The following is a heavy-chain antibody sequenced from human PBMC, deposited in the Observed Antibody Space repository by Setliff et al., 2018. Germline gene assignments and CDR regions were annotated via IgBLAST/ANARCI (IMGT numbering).Heavy chain of an antibody. D-gene: IGHD2-15*01. CDR3: ARVAYCSGGRCYLVAEFDY. V-gene: IGHV4-39*07. Sequence: SETLSLTCTVSGGSIHSNYYWGWIRQPPGKGLEWIGSIYSSGSTYYKASLRSRVTMSVDTSKDQFSLKLRSVTAADTAVYYCARVAYCSGGRCYLVAEFDYWG. CDR1: GGSIHSNYY. J-gene: IGHJ4*01. CDR2: IYSSGST.